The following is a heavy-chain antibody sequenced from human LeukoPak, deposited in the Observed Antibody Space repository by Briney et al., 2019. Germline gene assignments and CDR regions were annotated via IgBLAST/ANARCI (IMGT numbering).Heavy chain of an antibody. J-gene: IGHJ5*02. D-gene: IGHD2-15*01. V-gene: IGHV3-21*04. CDR2: IGPTGSDR. CDR3: AKDLGPSGAAWFDP. Sequence: GGSLRLSCTASGLTFSTSGFNWVRQAPGKGLEWVASIGPTGSDRYHADSIKGRFTISRDNNKNSLYLQLNSLRTEDTAFYYCAKDLGPSGAAWFDPWGQGTLVTVSS. CDR1: GLTFSTSG.